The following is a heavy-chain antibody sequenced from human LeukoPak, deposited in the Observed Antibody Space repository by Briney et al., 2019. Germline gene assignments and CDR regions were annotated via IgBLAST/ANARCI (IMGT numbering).Heavy chain of an antibody. CDR3: ARAPYSNAWFDP. V-gene: IGHV3-66*01. CDR1: GFTVSSNY. D-gene: IGHD6-13*01. J-gene: IGHJ5*02. CDR2: IYSGGST. Sequence: GGSLRLSCAASGFTVSSNYMSWVRQAPGKGLEWVSVIYSGGSTYYADSVKGRFTISRDNSKNTLYLQMNSLRAEDTAVYYCARAPYSNAWFDPWGQGTLVTVSS.